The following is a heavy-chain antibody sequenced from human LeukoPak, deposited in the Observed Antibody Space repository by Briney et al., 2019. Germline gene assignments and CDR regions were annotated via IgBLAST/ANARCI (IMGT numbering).Heavy chain of an antibody. CDR3: AREGGRYSSLSSYMDV. D-gene: IGHD5-18*01. CDR2: IYYSGST. J-gene: IGHJ6*03. CDR1: GGSISSGDYY. V-gene: IGHV4-30-4*08. Sequence: SQTLSLTCTVSGGSISSGDYYWSWIRQPPGKGLEWIGYIYYSGSTYYNPSLKSRVTISVDTSKNQFSLKLSSVTAADTAVYYCAREGGRYSSLSSYMDVWGKGTTVTVSS.